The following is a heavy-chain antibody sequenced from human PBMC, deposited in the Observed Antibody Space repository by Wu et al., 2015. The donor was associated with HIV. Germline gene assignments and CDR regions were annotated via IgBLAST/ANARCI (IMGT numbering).Heavy chain of an antibody. CDR3: ARDLGNDFAVRGYYWYMDV. CDR2: IRPDSGAT. D-gene: IGHD3/OR15-3a*01. J-gene: IGHJ6*03. V-gene: IGHV1-2*02. Sequence: QLVQSGAEVTKPGASVSVSCQTSGYTFTDHYIHWVRQAPGQGLEWMGWIRPDSGATHYAEKFRDRVTLTRDASINTAYMQLNRLRSDDTAVYFCARDLGNDFAVRGYYWYMDVWGRGTAITVSS. CDR1: GYTFTDHY.